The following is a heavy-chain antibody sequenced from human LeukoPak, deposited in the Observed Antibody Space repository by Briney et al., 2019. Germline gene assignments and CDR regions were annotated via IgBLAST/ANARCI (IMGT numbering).Heavy chain of an antibody. V-gene: IGHV1-8*01. CDR2: LNPNSGDT. CDR1: GFTFTSYN. CDR3: ARGSLLDRGYCGGDCYTDAFDI. Sequence: ASVKVSCKASGFTFTSYNINWVRQATGQGLEWMGWLNPNSGDTGYAQKFQGRVTMTRNTSISTAYMELSSLRSEDTAVYYCARGSLLDRGYCGGDCYTDAFDIWGQGTIVTVSS. J-gene: IGHJ3*02. D-gene: IGHD2-21*02.